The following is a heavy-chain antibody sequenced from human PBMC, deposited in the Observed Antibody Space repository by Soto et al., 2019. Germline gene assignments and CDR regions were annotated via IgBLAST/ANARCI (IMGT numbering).Heavy chain of an antibody. CDR3: ARSPYYYDSSGYYYFDY. CDR2: IIPIFGTA. D-gene: IGHD3-22*01. J-gene: IGHJ4*02. Sequence: QVQLVQSGAEVKKPGSSVKVSCKASGGTFSSYAISWVRQAPGQGLEWMGGIIPIFGTANYAQKFRGRVTITADESTSTAYMELSSLRSEDTAVYYCARSPYYYDSSGYYYFDYWGQGTLVTVSS. CDR1: GGTFSSYA. V-gene: IGHV1-69*12.